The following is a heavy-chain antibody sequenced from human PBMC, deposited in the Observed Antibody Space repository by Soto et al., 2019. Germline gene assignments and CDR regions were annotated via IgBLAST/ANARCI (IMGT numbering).Heavy chain of an antibody. Sequence: GGSLRLSCAASGFTFSDYSMNWVRQAPGKGLEWVSYISSGSGTIFYADSVKGRFTISRDNARNSLYLQMNSLRADDTAVYYCARDNDGAQYASSNNDYWGQGT. V-gene: IGHV3-48*01. CDR1: GFTFSDYS. CDR3: ARDNDGAQYASSNNDY. J-gene: IGHJ4*02. CDR2: ISSGSGTI. D-gene: IGHD1-1*01.